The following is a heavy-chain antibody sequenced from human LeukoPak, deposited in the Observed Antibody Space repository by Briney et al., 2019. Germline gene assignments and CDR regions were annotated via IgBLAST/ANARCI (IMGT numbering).Heavy chain of an antibody. CDR3: ARRLSGSGWSDDY. CDR1: GGSISSGDYY. J-gene: IGHJ4*02. CDR2: IDHSGST. V-gene: IGHV4-39*07. Sequence: SETLSLTCTVSGGSISSGDYYWSWIRQPPGKGLEWIGEIDHSGSTNYNPSLKSRVTISVDMSKNQFSLKLSSVTAADTAVYYCARRLSGSGWSDDYWGQGILVTVSS. D-gene: IGHD6-19*01.